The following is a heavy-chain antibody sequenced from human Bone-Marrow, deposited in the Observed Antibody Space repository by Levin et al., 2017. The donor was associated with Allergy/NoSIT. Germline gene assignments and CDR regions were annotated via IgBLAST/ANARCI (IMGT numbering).Heavy chain of an antibody. V-gene: IGHV1-69*13. D-gene: IGHD3-10*01. CDR2: IIPISGSA. J-gene: IGHJ4*02. Sequence: SVKVSCKASGDTFSSYLVTWVRQAPGQGLEWMGGIIPISGSAKYAQKFQGRVTITADESTRTAYMDLSSLRSEDTAVDYCARGGYYRGSGSYGENDYWGQGTLVTVSS. CDR3: ARGGYYRGSGSYGENDY. CDR1: GDTFSSYL.